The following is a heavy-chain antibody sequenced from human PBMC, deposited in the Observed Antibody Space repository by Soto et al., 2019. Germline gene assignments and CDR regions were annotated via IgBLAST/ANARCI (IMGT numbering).Heavy chain of an antibody. CDR2: ISGSGGST. V-gene: IGHV3-23*01. CDR3: AKATQVVPADGFDY. CDR1: GFTFSSYA. J-gene: IGHJ4*02. Sequence: PGGSXSLSCAASGFTFSSYAMSWVRQAPGKGLEWVSAISGSGGSTYYADSVKGRFTISRDNSKNTLYLQMNSLRAEDTAVYYCAKATQVVPADGFDYWGQGTLVTVSS. D-gene: IGHD2-2*01.